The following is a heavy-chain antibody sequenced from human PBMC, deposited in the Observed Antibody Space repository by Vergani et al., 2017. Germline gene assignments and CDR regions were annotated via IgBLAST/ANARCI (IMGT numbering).Heavy chain of an antibody. CDR2: IIPILGIA. D-gene: IGHD6-13*01. Sequence: VQLVQSGAEVKKPGSSVKVSCKASGGTFSSYNISWVRQAPGQGLEWMGRIIPILGIANYAQKFQGRVTITEDKSTSTAYMELSSLRSEDTAVYYCARDKGQSSSFHGGFGYWGQGTLVTVSS. V-gene: IGHV1-69*08. J-gene: IGHJ4*02. CDR3: ARDKGQSSSFHGGFGY. CDR1: GGTFSSYN.